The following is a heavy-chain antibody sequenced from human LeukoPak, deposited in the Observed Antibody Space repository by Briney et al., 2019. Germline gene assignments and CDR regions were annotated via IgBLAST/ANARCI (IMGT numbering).Heavy chain of an antibody. V-gene: IGHV3-30-3*01. CDR3: ADSSGWLTDLDY. CDR2: ISYDDTNK. J-gene: IGHJ4*02. CDR1: GFTSSSYA. D-gene: IGHD6-19*01. Sequence: PAGNLCFTCSASGFTSSSYAMHRLRHAPGLGREWVAVISYDDTNKYYEDPGKGRLTISRDNSTNTLYLQMNSLRAEDTAVYYCADSSGWLTDLDYWGQGTLVTVSS.